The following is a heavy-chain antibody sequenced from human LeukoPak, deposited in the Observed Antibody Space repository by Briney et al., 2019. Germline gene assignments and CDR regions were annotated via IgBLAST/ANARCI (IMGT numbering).Heavy chain of an antibody. CDR1: GGSISSHNYY. CDR3: ARVELSLRYFDY. D-gene: IGHD3-16*01. CDR2: MHYGGSS. Sequence: SETLSLTCTVSGGSISSHNYYWGWIRQPPGKGLEWIGSMHYGGSSYYNPSLKSRVTISVDTSKIQFSLRLSSVTAADTAVYYCARVELSLRYFDYWGQGALVTVSS. J-gene: IGHJ4*02. V-gene: IGHV4-39*07.